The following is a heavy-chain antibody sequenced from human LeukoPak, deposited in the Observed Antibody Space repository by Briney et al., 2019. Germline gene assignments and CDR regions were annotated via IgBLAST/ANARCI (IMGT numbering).Heavy chain of an antibody. CDR1: GFTFSSYG. CDR3: AKGGTVGAPPHFDY. D-gene: IGHD1-26*01. V-gene: IGHV3-23*01. Sequence: GGSLRLSCAASGFTFSSYGMHWVRQAPGKGLEWVSAISDSGGRTYYADSVKGRFTISRDNSKNTLYLQMNSLRAEDTAVYSCAKGGTVGAPPHFDYWGQGTLVTVSS. CDR2: ISDSGGRT. J-gene: IGHJ4*02.